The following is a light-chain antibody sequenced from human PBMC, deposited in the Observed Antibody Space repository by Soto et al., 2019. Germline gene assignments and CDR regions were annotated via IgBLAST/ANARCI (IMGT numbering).Light chain of an antibody. CDR3: QQSYSVPPT. CDR1: QRIRTS. Sequence: DVQMTQSPSSLSASVGDRVTITCRSSQRIRTSLNWYQQKPGKAPKFLIYDASSLQSEVPSRFSGSGSGTDFTLTISNLQPEDVATYYCQQSYSVPPTFGQGTKLEI. J-gene: IGKJ2*01. CDR2: DAS. V-gene: IGKV1-39*01.